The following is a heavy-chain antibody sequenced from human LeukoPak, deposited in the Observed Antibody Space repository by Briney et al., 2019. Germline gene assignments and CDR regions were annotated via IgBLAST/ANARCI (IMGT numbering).Heavy chain of an antibody. J-gene: IGHJ4*02. CDR2: ISGSGGST. CDR3: AKVEMATILTDY. D-gene: IGHD5-12*01. V-gene: IGHV3-23*01. Sequence: GGSLRLSCAAPGFTFSSYAMSWVRQAPGKGLEWVSAISGSGGSTYYADSVKGRFTISRDNSKNTLYLQMNSLRAEDTAVYYCAKVEMATILTDYWGQGTLVTVSS. CDR1: GFTFSSYA.